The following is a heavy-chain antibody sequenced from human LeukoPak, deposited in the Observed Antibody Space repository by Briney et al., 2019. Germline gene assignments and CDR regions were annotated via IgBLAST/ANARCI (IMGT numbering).Heavy chain of an antibody. CDR2: ISSSSSTI. J-gene: IGHJ6*03. V-gene: IGHV3-48*01. CDR3: ARDRWYGGGYYYYMDV. Sequence: GGSLILSCAASGFTFSSYSMNWVRQAPGKGLEWVSYISSSSSTIYYADSVKGRFTISRDNAKNSLYLQMNSLRAEDTAVYYCARDRWYGGGYYYYMDVWGKGTTVTVSS. D-gene: IGHD2-15*01. CDR1: GFTFSSYS.